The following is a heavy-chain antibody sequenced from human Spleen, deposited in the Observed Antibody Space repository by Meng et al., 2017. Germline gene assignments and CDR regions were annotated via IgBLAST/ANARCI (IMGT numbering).Heavy chain of an antibody. CDR2: INHSGST. CDR3: ARGGGGGYTYGLAY. CDR1: GGSFSDYY. D-gene: IGHD5-18*01. Sequence: QVQLQQLGAGLLKPSDTLSLTCVVSGGSFSDYYWSWIRQPPGKGLEWIGEINHSGSTNYNPSLESRATISVDTSQNNLSLKLSSVTAADSAVYYCARGGGGGYTYGLAYWGQGILVTVSS. V-gene: IGHV4-34*01. J-gene: IGHJ4*02.